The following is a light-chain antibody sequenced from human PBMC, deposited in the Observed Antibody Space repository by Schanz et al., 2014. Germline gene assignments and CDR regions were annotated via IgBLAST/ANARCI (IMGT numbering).Light chain of an antibody. CDR2: EVS. V-gene: IGLV2-8*01. Sequence: QSALTQPPSASGSPGQSVTFSCTGTSSDVGGYNYVSWYQQHPDKAPQLMIYEVSKRPSGVPDRFSGSKSGNTASLTISGLQAEDEADYYCSSYTSSSTPVVFGGGTKLTVL. J-gene: IGLJ2*01. CDR1: SSDVGGYNY. CDR3: SSYTSSSTPVV.